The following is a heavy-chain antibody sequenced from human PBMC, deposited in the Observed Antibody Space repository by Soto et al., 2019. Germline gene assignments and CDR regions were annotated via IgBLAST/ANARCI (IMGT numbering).Heavy chain of an antibody. CDR1: GFRFSDYS. Sequence: GESLKISCAASGFRFSDYSMNWVRQVPGKGLEWVSSISSNSGYTLYTDSVKGRFTISRDNAKSSLYLQMSSLRDEDTAVYYCTRGSYGAYDYWGQGTLVTVSS. V-gene: IGHV3-21*06. CDR2: ISSNSGYT. J-gene: IGHJ4*02. CDR3: TRGSYGAYDY. D-gene: IGHD4-17*01.